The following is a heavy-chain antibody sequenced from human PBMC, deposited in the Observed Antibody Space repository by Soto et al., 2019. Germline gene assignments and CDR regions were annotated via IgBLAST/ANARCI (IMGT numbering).Heavy chain of an antibody. D-gene: IGHD1-26*01. Sequence: QVQLQESGPGLVKPSQTLSLTCTVSGGSISSGGYYWSWIRQHPGKGLGWIGYIYYSGSTYYNPSLKSRVTISVDTSKNQFSLKLSSVTAADTAVYYCARFDSGGGWFDPWGQGTLVTVSS. J-gene: IGHJ5*02. V-gene: IGHV4-31*03. CDR1: GGSISSGGYY. CDR2: IYYSGST. CDR3: ARFDSGGGWFDP.